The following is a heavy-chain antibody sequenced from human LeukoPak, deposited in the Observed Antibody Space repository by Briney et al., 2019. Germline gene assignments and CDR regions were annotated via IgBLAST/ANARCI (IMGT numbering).Heavy chain of an antibody. CDR3: ATAVYYFYYMDV. CDR1: GFTFSSYS. CDR2: ISSSSSYI. J-gene: IGHJ6*03. Sequence: PGGSLRLSCAASGFTFSSYSMNWVRQAPGKGLEWVSSISSSSSYIYYADSVKGRFTISRDNAKNSLSLQMNSLRVEDTAVYYCATAVYYFYYMDVWGKRTTVTVSS. V-gene: IGHV3-21*01.